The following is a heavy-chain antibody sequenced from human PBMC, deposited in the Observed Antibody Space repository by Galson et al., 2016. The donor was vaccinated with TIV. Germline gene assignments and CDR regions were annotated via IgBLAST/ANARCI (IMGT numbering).Heavy chain of an antibody. J-gene: IGHJ4*02. CDR1: GFIFSGSW. V-gene: IGHV3-7*01. D-gene: IGHD3-3*01. Sequence: SLRLSCAASGFIFSGSWMSWVRQAPGKGLEWVANIKQDGSEKYYVNSVKGRFTISRDNAKDSVYLQMNSLRAEDTAVYYCARELHWSGRDYWGQGTLVTVSS. CDR2: IKQDGSEK. CDR3: ARELHWSGRDY.